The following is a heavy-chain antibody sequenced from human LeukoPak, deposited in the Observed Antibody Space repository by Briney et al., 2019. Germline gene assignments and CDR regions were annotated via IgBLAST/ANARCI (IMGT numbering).Heavy chain of an antibody. Sequence: GRSLRLSCAASGFTFSTYGMHWVRQAPGKGLEWVAVIWSDGSSKYYADSVKGRFSISRDNSKNTLFLDMSSLRVEESAVYYCVRDRGSGYSYGMYYYFYGVDVWGQGTTVTVSS. CDR1: GFTFSTYG. J-gene: IGHJ6*02. CDR3: VRDRGSGYSYGMYYYFYGVDV. D-gene: IGHD5-18*01. V-gene: IGHV3-33*01. CDR2: IWSDGSSK.